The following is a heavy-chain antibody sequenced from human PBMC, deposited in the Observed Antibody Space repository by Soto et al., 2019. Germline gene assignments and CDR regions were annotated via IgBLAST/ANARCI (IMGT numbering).Heavy chain of an antibody. D-gene: IGHD3-22*01. CDR1: GGSISTSSYH. J-gene: IGHJ4*02. Sequence: LSLTCTVSGGSISTSSYHWGWIRQTPGRGLEWIAYIYKRGSSYYNPSLRSRVTFLVDTSKNQVFLKLISVTAADTAVYFGARVRSGYYFLAFWGQRTLVTVSS. CDR3: ARVRSGYYFLAF. CDR2: IYKRGSS. V-gene: IGHV4-30-4*08.